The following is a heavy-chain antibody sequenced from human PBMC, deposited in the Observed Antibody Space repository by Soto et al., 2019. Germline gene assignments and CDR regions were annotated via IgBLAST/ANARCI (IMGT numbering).Heavy chain of an antibody. Sequence: PSETLSLTCTVSGGSISSSSYYWGWIRQPPGKGLEWIGSIYYSGSTYYNPSLKSRVTISVDTSKNQFSLKLSSVTAADTAVYYCARQYTVVGPFDYWGQGTLVTASS. CDR2: IYYSGST. CDR1: GGSISSSSYY. CDR3: ARQYTVVGPFDY. J-gene: IGHJ4*02. D-gene: IGHD2-15*01. V-gene: IGHV4-39*01.